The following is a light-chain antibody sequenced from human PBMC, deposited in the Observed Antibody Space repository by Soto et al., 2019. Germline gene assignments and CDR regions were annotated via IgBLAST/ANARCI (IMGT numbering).Light chain of an antibody. Sequence: EIVMTQSPATLSVSPGERATLSCRASQSVSSNLAWYQQQPDQAPRLLIYGASTRATGIPARFSGSGSGTEFTLTISSLQSEDFAAYYCQQYNSWPYTFGQGTKLEIK. CDR1: QSVSSN. V-gene: IGKV3-15*01. CDR2: GAS. J-gene: IGKJ2*01. CDR3: QQYNSWPYT.